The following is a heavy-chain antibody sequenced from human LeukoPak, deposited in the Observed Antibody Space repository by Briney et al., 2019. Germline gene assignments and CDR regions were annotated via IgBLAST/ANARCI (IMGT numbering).Heavy chain of an antibody. CDR2: IRYDGSNK. J-gene: IGHJ4*02. CDR3: AKDTPAYDSSGYYYPYLDY. Sequence: PGGSLRLSCAASGFTFSSYGMHWVRQAPGKGLKWVTFIRYDGSNKHYTDSVKGRFTISRDNSKNTLYLQLNNLRAEDTAVYYCAKDTPAYDSSGYYYPYLDYWGRGTLVTVSS. V-gene: IGHV3-30*02. CDR1: GFTFSSYG. D-gene: IGHD3-22*01.